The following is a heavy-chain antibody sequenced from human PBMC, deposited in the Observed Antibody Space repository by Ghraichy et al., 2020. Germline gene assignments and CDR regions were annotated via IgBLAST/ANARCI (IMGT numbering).Heavy chain of an antibody. CDR2: IKQDGSEK. Sequence: ETLSLTCAASGFTFSSYWMSWVRQAPGKGLEWVANIKQDGSEKYCVDSVKGRFTISRDNAKNSLYLQMNSLRAEDTAVYYCARGPGIAVAGADFYYYSGMDLWGQGTTVTVSS. CDR1: GFTFSSYW. J-gene: IGHJ6*02. CDR3: ARGPGIAVAGADFYYYSGMDL. V-gene: IGHV3-7*03. D-gene: IGHD6-19*01.